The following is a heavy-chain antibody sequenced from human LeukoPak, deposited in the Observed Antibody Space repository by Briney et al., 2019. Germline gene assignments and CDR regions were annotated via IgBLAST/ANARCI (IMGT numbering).Heavy chain of an antibody. Sequence: PGGSLRLSCAASGFTFNTYAMSWVRQAPGKGLEWVSAISDSGGSAYYADSVKGRFTISRDNSKNTLYLQMNSLRGEDTAVYYCAKFDNRIVGAASFNYWGQGTLVTVSS. V-gene: IGHV3-23*01. CDR1: GFTFNTYA. CDR3: AKFDNRIVGAASFNY. J-gene: IGHJ4*02. D-gene: IGHD1-26*01. CDR2: ISDSGGSA.